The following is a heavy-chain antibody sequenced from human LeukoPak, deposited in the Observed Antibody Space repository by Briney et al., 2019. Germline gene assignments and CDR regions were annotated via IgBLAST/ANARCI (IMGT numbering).Heavy chain of an antibody. Sequence: PGGSLRLSCAASGFTFSDYYMSWIRQAPGKGLEWVTAISDDETYKFYADSVKGRFTISRDNSKNTLYLQMNSLRAEDTAVYYCAKAVAPRDLNWFDPWGQGTLVTVSS. V-gene: IGHV3-30*18. CDR1: GFTFSDYY. J-gene: IGHJ5*02. CDR2: ISDDETYK. CDR3: AKAVAPRDLNWFDP. D-gene: IGHD2-21*01.